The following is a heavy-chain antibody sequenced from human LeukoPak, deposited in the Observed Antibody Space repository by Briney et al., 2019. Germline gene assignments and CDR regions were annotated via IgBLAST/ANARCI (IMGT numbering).Heavy chain of an antibody. CDR3: GRFTRSGDSVY. J-gene: IGHJ4*02. CDR1: GFTFSSYS. Sequence: GGSLRLSCAASGFTFSSYSMNWVRQAPGKGLEWVSSISTSSTYIYYADSVKGRFTISRDNAKNSLYLQMNSLRAEDTAVYYCGRFTRSGDSVYWGQGTLVTVSS. CDR2: ISTSSTYI. V-gene: IGHV3-21*01. D-gene: IGHD7-27*01.